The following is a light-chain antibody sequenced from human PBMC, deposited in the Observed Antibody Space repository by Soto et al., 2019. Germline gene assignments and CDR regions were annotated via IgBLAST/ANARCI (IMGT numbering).Light chain of an antibody. V-gene: IGLV2-8*01. CDR1: SSDVGGYNY. CDR3: SSYAGSNNYV. J-gene: IGLJ1*01. Sequence: QSVLTQPRSASGSPGQSVTISCTGTSSDVGGYNYVSWYQQHPGKAPKLMIYEVSKRPSGVPDRFSGSKSGNTASLTVSGLQAEDEADYYCSSYAGSNNYVFGTGTKSPS. CDR2: EVS.